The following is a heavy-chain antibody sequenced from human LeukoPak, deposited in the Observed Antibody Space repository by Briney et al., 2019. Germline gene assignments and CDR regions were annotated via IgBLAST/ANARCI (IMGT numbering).Heavy chain of an antibody. CDR1: GGSISGYY. CDR2: IYDTGAT. J-gene: IGHJ4*02. D-gene: IGHD3-9*01. V-gene: IGHV4-59*08. Sequence: SEALSLTCTVSGGSISGYYWSWIRQPPGKRLEWIGYIYDTGATNYNPSLKSRFTISIDTSKNQFSLNLSSVTAADTAVYYCAGAYYDILTGSYYFDYWGQGTLVTVSS. CDR3: AGAYYDILTGSYYFDY.